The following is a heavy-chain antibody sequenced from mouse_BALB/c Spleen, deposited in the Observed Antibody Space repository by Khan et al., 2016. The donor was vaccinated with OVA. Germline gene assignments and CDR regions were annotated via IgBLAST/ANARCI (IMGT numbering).Heavy chain of an antibody. V-gene: IGHV3-2*02. CDR3: ARIYGGDFDY. CDR2: ISYSGTT. CDR1: GYSITSDYA. Sequence: EVELVESGPGLVKPSQSLSLTCTVTGYSITSDYAWNWIRQFPGNKLEWMGYISYSGTTKYNPSLKSRISITRETSENQFFLQLNSVTIEDTATYYCARIYGGDFDYWGQGTTLTVSS. J-gene: IGHJ2*01. D-gene: IGHD1-1*01.